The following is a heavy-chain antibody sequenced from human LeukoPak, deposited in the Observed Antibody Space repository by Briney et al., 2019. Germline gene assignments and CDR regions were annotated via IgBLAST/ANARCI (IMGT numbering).Heavy chain of an antibody. CDR2: ISGSGGST. CDR1: GFTLSSNW. V-gene: IGHV3-23*01. J-gene: IGHJ2*01. Sequence: GSLRPSCAASGFTLSSNWMSWVRQAPGKGLEWVSGISGSGGSTYYADSVKGRLTISRDNSKNTLYLQMDSLRAEDTAVYYCAKVGIRISLIVVVFTTADDWYFDLWGRGTLVTVSS. D-gene: IGHD3-22*01. CDR3: AKVGIRISLIVVVFTTADDWYFDL.